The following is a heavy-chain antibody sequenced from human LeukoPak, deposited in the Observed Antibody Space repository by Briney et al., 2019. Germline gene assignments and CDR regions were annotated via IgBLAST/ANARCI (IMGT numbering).Heavy chain of an antibody. CDR3: TRGSGVSAWLSYYFDY. CDR2: IRNKAYGETT. J-gene: IGHJ4*02. D-gene: IGHD3-16*02. Sequence: GGSLRLSCTASGFTFGDYSMNWFRQAPGKGLEWISFIRNKAYGETTEYAASVKGRFTISRHDSRNIVYLQMHSLKTEDTAVYFCTRGSGVSAWLSYYFDYWGQGTLVSVSS. CDR1: GFTFGDYS. V-gene: IGHV3-49*03.